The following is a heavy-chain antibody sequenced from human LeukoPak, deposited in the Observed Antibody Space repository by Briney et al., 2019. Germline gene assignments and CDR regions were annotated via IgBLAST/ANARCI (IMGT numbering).Heavy chain of an antibody. CDR2: IYAGDSDT. CDR3: ARERGYYCSTGSCYFDY. CDR1: GYTFADHW. D-gene: IGHD2-15*01. V-gene: IGHV5-51*01. Sequence: GESLKISCKGSGYTFADHWIGWVRQMPGVGLEWMGIIYAGDSDTRYSPSFQGQVTISADKSTRTAYLQWSSLKASDTAMYYCARERGYYCSTGSCYFDYWGQGTQVTVS. J-gene: IGHJ4*02.